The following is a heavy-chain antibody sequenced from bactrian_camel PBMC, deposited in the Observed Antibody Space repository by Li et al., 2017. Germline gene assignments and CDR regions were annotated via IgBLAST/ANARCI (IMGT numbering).Heavy chain of an antibody. D-gene: IGHD2*01. V-gene: IGHV3S53*01. CDR1: EFTTRDTC. Sequence: HVQLVESGGGSVQAGGSLRLTCAASEFTTRDTCMGWFRQAAGKEREGVAAIDSDGSTRYADPVKGRFTISKDNAKNTLYLQMNSLNAEDTAMYYCAASYLLGARCSGGRAPDSEYRGQGTQVTVS. J-gene: IGHJ4*01. CDR2: IDSDGST. CDR3: AASYLLGARCSGGRAPDSEY.